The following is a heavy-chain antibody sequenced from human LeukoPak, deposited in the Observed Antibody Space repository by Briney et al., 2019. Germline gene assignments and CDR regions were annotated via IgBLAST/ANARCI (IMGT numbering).Heavy chain of an antibody. D-gene: IGHD3-16*01. J-gene: IGHJ4*02. Sequence: GGSLRLSCAASGFTFSDYYMNWVRQAPGKGLEWVSYISSSGSTIYYADSVRGRFTISRDNAKNSLYLQMNSLRAEDTAVYYCARDLSFRGVPFDYWGQGTLVTVSS. CDR1: GFTFSDYY. CDR3: ARDLSFRGVPFDY. V-gene: IGHV3-11*04. CDR2: ISSSGSTI.